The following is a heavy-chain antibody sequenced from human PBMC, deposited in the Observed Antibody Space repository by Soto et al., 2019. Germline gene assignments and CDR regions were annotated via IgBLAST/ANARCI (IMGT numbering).Heavy chain of an antibody. CDR1: GFTFSGYS. J-gene: IGHJ3*02. Sequence: GGSLRLSCAASGFTFSGYSMNWVRQAPGKGLEWVSSVSSSGSYIYYADSVKGRFTISRDNAKNSLCLQMNSLRAEDTAVYYCARDSSLATGLFDIWGQGTMVTVSS. CDR3: ARDSSLATGLFDI. V-gene: IGHV3-21*01. CDR2: VSSSGSYI.